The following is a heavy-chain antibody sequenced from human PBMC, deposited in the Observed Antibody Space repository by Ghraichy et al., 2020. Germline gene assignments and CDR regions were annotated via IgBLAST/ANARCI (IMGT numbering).Heavy chain of an antibody. D-gene: IGHD5-18*01. CDR1: GGSISSYY. J-gene: IGHJ6*02. CDR3: ARDLFGDTAMVTTGYYYYGMDV. Sequence: SETLSLTCTVSGGSISSYYWSWIRQPAGKGLEWIGRIYTSGSTNYNPSLKSRVTMSVDTSKNQFSLKLSSVTAADTAVYYCARDLFGDTAMVTTGYYYYGMDVWGQGTTVTVSS. V-gene: IGHV4-4*07. CDR2: IYTSGST.